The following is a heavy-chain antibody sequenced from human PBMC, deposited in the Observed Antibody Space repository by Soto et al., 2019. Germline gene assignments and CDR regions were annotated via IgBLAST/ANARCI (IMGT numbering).Heavy chain of an antibody. J-gene: IGHJ6*02. CDR1: GGSISSSTYH. CDR3: ARIIVQQWLGVYYYYGMDV. CDR2: MDYTGNK. D-gene: IGHD6-19*01. Sequence: PSETLPLTSTVSGGSISSSTYHWDWIRHPPGQGLEWSGGMDYTGNKKYHPSRESRVTISVDTSKNQFSLKLSSGTAADTAVYYCARIIVQQWLGVYYYYGMDVWGQGATVTV. V-gene: IGHV4-39*07.